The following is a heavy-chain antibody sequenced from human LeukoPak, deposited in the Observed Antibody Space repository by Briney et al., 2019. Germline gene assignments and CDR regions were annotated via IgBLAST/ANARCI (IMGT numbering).Heavy chain of an antibody. V-gene: IGHV1-69*02. J-gene: IGHJ3*02. CDR2: IIPILGIA. D-gene: IGHD3-3*01. CDR3: ARGLDLRFFECLVAFDI. Sequence: SVKVSCKASGGTFSSYTISWVRQAPGQGLEWMGRIIPILGIANYAQKFQGRVTITADKSTSTAYMELSSLRSEDTAVYYCARGLDLRFFECLVAFDIWGQGTMVTVSS. CDR1: GGTFSSYT.